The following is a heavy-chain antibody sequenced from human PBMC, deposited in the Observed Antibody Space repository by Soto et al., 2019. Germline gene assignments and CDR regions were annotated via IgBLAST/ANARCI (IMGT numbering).Heavy chain of an antibody. CDR2: ISGSSGST. D-gene: IGHD5-18*01. Sequence: PGGSLRLSRAASGFTLSSYPMSWVPQAPGKGLEWVSAISGSSGSTYYAGSVKGRFTISRDDSKNTLNLQMSRLRAEDTAVYYCAKDVGYSYGQFGYWGQGTLVTVSS. CDR1: GFTLSSYP. J-gene: IGHJ4*02. CDR3: AKDVGYSYGQFGY. V-gene: IGHV3-23*01.